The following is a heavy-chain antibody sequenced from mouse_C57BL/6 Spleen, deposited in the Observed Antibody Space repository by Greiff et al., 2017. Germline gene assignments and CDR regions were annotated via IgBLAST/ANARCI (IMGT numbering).Heavy chain of an antibody. CDR2: ISSGGSYT. CDR1: GFTFSSYG. CDR3: AILGYDYDDDWYVDV. V-gene: IGHV5-6*01. J-gene: IGHJ1*03. D-gene: IGHD2-4*01. Sequence: DVQLVESGGDLVKPGGSLKLSCAASGFTFSSYGMSWVRQPPDKRLEWVATISSGGSYTYYPANVKGRFTISRDNAKNTLYLQMSSLKSEDTAMYYCAILGYDYDDDWYVDVWGTGTTVTVSS.